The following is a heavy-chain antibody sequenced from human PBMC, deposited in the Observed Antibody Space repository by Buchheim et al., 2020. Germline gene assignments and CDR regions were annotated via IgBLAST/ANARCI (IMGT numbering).Heavy chain of an antibody. CDR3: AKDGGSGSYWVYYYYGMDV. D-gene: IGHD3-10*01. Sequence: EVQLVESGGGLVQPGGSLRLSCAVSDFTFSTYWMHWVRQVPGKGLVWVSRINTDGRTTTYADSVKGRFTISRDNSKNTLYLQMNSLRAEDTAVYYCAKDGGSGSYWVYYYYGMDVWGQGTT. V-gene: IGHV3-74*01. CDR1: DFTFSTYW. CDR2: INTDGRTT. J-gene: IGHJ6*02.